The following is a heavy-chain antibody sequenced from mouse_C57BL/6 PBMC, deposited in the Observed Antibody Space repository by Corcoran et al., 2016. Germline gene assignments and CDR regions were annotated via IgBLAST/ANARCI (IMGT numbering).Heavy chain of an antibody. V-gene: IGHV1-26*01. D-gene: IGHD1-1*01. J-gene: IGHJ2*01. CDR3: AKIRYYGSSPLDY. Sequence: EVQLQQSGPELVKPGASVKISCKASGYTFTDYYMNWVKQSHGKSLEWIGDINPNNGGTSYNQKFKGKATLTVDKSSSTAYMELRSLTSEDSAVYYCAKIRYYGSSPLDYWGQGTTLTVSS. CDR1: GYTFTDYY. CDR2: INPNNGGT.